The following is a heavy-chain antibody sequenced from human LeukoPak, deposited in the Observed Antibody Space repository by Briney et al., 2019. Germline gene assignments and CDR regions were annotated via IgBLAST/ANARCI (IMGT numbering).Heavy chain of an antibody. D-gene: IGHD4-17*01. J-gene: IGHJ4*02. CDR1: GYTFTNYA. Sequence: ASVKVSCKASGYTFTNYAITWVRQAPGQGLEWIRWISTYIANTKYAQNFQGRVTMTTDTSTSTAYMELRNLRSDDTAMYYCARDNPTSPNPSHYGDYVPFDYWGQGTLVTVSS. V-gene: IGHV1-18*01. CDR2: ISTYIANT. CDR3: ARDNPTSPNPSHYGDYVPFDY.